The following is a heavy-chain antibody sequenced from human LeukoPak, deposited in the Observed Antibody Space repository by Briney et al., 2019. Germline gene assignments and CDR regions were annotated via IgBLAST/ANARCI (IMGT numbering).Heavy chain of an antibody. Sequence: SETLSLTCAVYGGSFSGYYWSWIRQPPGKGLEWIGRIYSSGRTNYNPSLKSRVTISIDTSKNQFSLRLSSVTAADTAVYYCARDLGGRYSSENWFDPWGQGTLVTVSS. J-gene: IGHJ5*02. CDR3: ARDLGGRYSSENWFDP. CDR1: GGSFSGYY. CDR2: IYSSGRT. D-gene: IGHD1-26*01. V-gene: IGHV4-4*09.